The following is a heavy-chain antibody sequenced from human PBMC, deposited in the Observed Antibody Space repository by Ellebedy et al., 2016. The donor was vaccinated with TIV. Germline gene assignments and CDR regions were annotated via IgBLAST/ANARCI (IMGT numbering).Heavy chain of an antibody. J-gene: IGHJ4*02. V-gene: IGHV4-59*13. CDR2: IYYSGST. Sequence: SETLSLXXAVYGGSFSGYYWSWIRQPPGKGLEWIGYIYYSGSTNYNPSLKSRVTISVDTSKNQFSLKLSSVTAADTAVYYCARGDTIFGPDYWGQGTLVTVSS. CDR3: ARGDTIFGPDY. CDR1: GGSFSGYY. D-gene: IGHD3-3*01.